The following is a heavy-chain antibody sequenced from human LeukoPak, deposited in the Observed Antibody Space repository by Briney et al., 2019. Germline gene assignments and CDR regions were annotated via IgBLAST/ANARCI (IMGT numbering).Heavy chain of an antibody. V-gene: IGHV1-69*05. CDR3: ARDGDYDDSSGYYSVQH. CDR2: IIPIFGTA. J-gene: IGHJ1*01. CDR1: GGTFSSYA. Sequence: SSVPVSCKASGGTFSSYAISWLRQAPGQGLEWMGGIIPIFGTANYAQKFQGRVTITTDESTSTAYMELSSRRSEDTAVYYCARDGDYDDSSGYYSVQHWGQGTLVTVSS. D-gene: IGHD3-22*01.